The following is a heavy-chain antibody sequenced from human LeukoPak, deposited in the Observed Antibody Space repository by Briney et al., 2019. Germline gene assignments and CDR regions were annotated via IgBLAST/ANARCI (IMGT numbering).Heavy chain of an antibody. D-gene: IGHD3-22*01. CDR2: INHSGST. CDR1: GGSFSGYY. J-gene: IGHJ4*02. Sequence: PSETLSLTCAVYGGSFSGYYWSWIRQPPGKGLEWIGEINHSGSTNYNPSLKSRDTISVDTSKNQFSLKLSSVTAADTAVYYCARGGYYGIDYWGQGTLVTVSS. CDR3: ARGGYYGIDY. V-gene: IGHV4-34*01.